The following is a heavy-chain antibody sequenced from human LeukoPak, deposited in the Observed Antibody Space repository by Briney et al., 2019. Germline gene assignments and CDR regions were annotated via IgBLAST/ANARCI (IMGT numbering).Heavy chain of an antibody. V-gene: IGHV4-59*01. J-gene: IGHJ4*02. D-gene: IGHD5-18*01. CDR1: GDSISTYY. Sequence: PSETLSLTCSVSGDSISTYYYSWIRQPPGKGLEWIGYVYYSGSTDYNPSLKSRVTISLDTSKKQFSLNLNSVTAADTAVYYCSASKQLWLRGLVEQWGQGTLVSVSS. CDR3: SASKQLWLRGLVEQ. CDR2: VYYSGST.